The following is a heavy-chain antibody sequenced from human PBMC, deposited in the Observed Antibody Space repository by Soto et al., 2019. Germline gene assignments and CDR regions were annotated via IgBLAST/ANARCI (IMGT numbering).Heavy chain of an antibody. CDR2: IIPIFGTA. CDR3: ARELGYCISTRCYTNVP. J-gene: IGHJ5*02. Sequence: QVQLVQSGAEVKKPGSSVKVSCKASGGTFSSYAISWVRQAPGQGLEWMGGIIPIFGTANYAQKFQGRVTITADESTSTAYMELSSLRSEDTAVYYCARELGYCISTRCYTNVPWGQGTLVTVSS. D-gene: IGHD2-2*02. CDR1: GGTFSSYA. V-gene: IGHV1-69*12.